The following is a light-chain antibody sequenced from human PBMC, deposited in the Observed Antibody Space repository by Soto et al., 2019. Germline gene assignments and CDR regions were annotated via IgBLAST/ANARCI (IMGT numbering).Light chain of an antibody. CDR1: SGHSDYA. Sequence: QPVLTQSPSASASLGASVKLTCTLSSGHSDYAIAWHQQQPEKGPRYLMKLNSDGSHSKGDGIPDRFSGSSSGAERHLTISSLQSEDEADYYCQTWGTAIHDVVFGGGPKLTVL. CDR3: QTWGTAIHDVV. J-gene: IGLJ2*01. CDR2: LNSDGSH. V-gene: IGLV4-69*01.